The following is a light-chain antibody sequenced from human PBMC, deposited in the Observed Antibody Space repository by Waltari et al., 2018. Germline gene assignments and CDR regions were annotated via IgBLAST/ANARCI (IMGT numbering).Light chain of an antibody. CDR3: QSYDSSLWV. J-gene: IGLJ3*02. V-gene: IGLV6-57*02. CDR1: SGSIASNN. CDR2: EDN. Sequence: NFMLTQPHSVSESPGKTVTIPCTGSSGSIASNNVQWYQQRPGGAPPTVIYEDNQRPSGVPDRFSGSIDSSSNSASLTISGLKTEDEADYYCQSYDSSLWVFGGGTKLTVL.